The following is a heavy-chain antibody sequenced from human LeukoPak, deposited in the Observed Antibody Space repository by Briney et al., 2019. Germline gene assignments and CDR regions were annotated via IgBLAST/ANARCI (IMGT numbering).Heavy chain of an antibody. CDR2: FDPEDGET. V-gene: IGHV1-24*01. CDR1: GYTLTELS. J-gene: IGHJ4*02. D-gene: IGHD3-22*01. Sequence: ASVKVSCKVSGYTLTELSMHWVRQAPGKGLEWMGGFDPEDGETIYAQKFQGRVTMTEDTSTDTAYMELSSLRSEDTAVYYCATKTYYYDSSGYFSLPDYWGRGTLVTVSS. CDR3: ATKTYYYDSSGYFSLPDY.